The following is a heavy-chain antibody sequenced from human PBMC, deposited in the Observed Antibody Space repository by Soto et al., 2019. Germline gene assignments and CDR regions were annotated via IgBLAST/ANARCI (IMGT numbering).Heavy chain of an antibody. V-gene: IGHV5-51*01. CDR1: GYSFTTHW. J-gene: IGHJ6*02. D-gene: IGHD2-15*01. Sequence: GESLKISCKGSGYSFTTHWIVWVRQMPEKGLEWVGIIYPGDSETRYSPSFQGQVSISADQSTSTAYLQWSSLKASDSAIYYCARHGEGYCSGGSCLSYGIDLWGQGTMVTVSS. CDR2: IYPGDSET. CDR3: ARHGEGYCSGGSCLSYGIDL.